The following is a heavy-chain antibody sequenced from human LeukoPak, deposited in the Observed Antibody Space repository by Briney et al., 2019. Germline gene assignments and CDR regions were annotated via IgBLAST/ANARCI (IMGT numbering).Heavy chain of an antibody. CDR3: ARLVDDYYDSSGYYNAFDI. J-gene: IGHJ3*02. CDR2: IYYSGST. V-gene: IGHV4-39*01. CDR1: GGSISSSSYY. D-gene: IGHD3-22*01. Sequence: PSETLSLTCTVSGGSISSSSYYWGWIRQPPGKGLEWIGGIYYSGSTCYNPCLKSRVTISVDPSKNQFSLKLSSVTAADTAVYYCARLVDDYYDSSGYYNAFDIWGQGTMVTVSS.